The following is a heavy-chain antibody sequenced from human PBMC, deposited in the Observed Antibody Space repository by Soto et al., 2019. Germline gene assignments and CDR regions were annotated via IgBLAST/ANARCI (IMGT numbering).Heavy chain of an antibody. D-gene: IGHD2-15*01. J-gene: IGHJ6*02. CDR3: ARKDLSITPYGMDV. Sequence: PGESLKISYEGSGYSFTSYWICWVRPMPGKGQEWMGRIDPSDSYTNYSPSFQGHVTISADESISTAYLQWSSLKASDIAMYYCARKDLSITPYGMDVWGQGTTVTVSS. CDR1: GYSFTSYW. V-gene: IGHV5-10-1*01. CDR2: IDPSDSYT.